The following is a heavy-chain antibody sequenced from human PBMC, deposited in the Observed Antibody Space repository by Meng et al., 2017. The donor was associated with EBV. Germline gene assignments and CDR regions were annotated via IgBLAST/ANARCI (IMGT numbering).Heavy chain of an antibody. CDR1: GGPFASDA. J-gene: IGHJ4*02. Sequence: KDPGSQIKCTCKASGGPFASDAIGGVRQATGQGLEWIGGLIPIFGPANDAQKLQGRVTITADKSTSTAYMELSSLRSEDTAVYYCARAEIAAAGRLDYWGQGTLVTVSS. V-gene: IGHV1-69*06. D-gene: IGHD6-13*01. CDR3: ARAEIAAAGRLDY. CDR2: LIPIFGPA.